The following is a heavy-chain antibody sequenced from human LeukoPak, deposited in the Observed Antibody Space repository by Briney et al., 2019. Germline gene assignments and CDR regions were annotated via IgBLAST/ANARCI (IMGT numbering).Heavy chain of an antibody. V-gene: IGHV4-39*01. CDR2: IYYSGST. CDR1: GGSISSSSYY. Sequence: PSDTLSLPCTVSGGSISSSSYYWGWIRQPPGKGLEWIGSIYYSGSTYYNPSLKSRVTISVDTSKNQFSLKLSTVTAADTAVYYCARHVPNTVTRRRAFDYWGQGTLVTVSS. J-gene: IGHJ4*02. D-gene: IGHD4-17*01. CDR3: ARHVPNTVTRRRAFDY.